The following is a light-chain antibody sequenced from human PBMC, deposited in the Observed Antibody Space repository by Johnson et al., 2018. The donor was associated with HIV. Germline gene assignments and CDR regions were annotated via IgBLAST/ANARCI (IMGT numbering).Light chain of an antibody. CDR2: DNN. Sequence: QPVLTQPPSVSAAPGQKVTISCSGSSSNIGNNYVSWYQQLPGTAPKLLIYDNNKRPSGIPDRFSGSKSGTSATLGITGLQTGDEADYYCGTWDSSLSSYVCGTGTKVTGL. V-gene: IGLV1-51*01. CDR3: GTWDSSLSSYV. J-gene: IGLJ1*01. CDR1: SSNIGNNY.